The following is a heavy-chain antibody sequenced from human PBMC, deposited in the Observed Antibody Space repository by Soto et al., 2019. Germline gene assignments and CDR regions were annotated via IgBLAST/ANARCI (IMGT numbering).Heavy chain of an antibody. J-gene: IGHJ3*02. V-gene: IGHV4-34*01. D-gene: IGHD1-1*01. CDR3: ARVERGTATTVVDAFDI. Sequence: PSETLSLTCAVCGGSFSGYYWSWIRQPPGKGLEWIGEISHSGRTNYNPSLKSRVTISIDMSRNHFSLKLSSVTAADTALYYCARVERGTATTVVDAFDIWGQGTMVTVSS. CDR1: GGSFSGYY. CDR2: ISHSGRT.